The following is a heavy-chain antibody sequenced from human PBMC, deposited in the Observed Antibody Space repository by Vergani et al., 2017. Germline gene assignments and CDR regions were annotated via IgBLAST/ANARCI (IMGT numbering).Heavy chain of an antibody. CDR2: IKSDGSIT. D-gene: IGHD1-1*01. CDR3: ARGVMGNWNDPPSFDY. V-gene: IGHV3-74*03. CDR1: GFSFNSYW. J-gene: IGHJ4*02. Sequence: DVHLAESGGGFFQPGGSLRLSCSASGFSFNSYWMHWVRQVPGKGLLWVSRIKSDGSITAYADSVKGRFTISRDNAQNTLYLQMNSLRAEDTAVYYCARGVMGNWNDPPSFDYWGQGTLVTVSS.